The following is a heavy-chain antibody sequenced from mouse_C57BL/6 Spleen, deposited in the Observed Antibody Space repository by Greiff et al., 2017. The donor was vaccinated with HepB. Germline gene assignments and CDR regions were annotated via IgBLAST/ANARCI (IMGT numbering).Heavy chain of an antibody. CDR1: GFSLTSYA. CDR2: IWTGGGT. CDR3: ARNPYYYGNAMDY. D-gene: IGHD1-1*01. V-gene: IGHV2-9-1*01. J-gene: IGHJ4*01. Sequence: VHLVESGPGLVAPSQSLSITCTVSGFSLTSYAISWVRQPPGKGLEWLGVIWTGGGTNYNSALKSRLSISKDNSKSQVFLKMNSLQTDDTARYYCARNPYYYGNAMDYWGQGTSVTVSS.